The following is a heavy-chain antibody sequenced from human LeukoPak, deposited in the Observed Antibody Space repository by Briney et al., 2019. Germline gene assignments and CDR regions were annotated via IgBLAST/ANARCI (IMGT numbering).Heavy chain of an antibody. J-gene: IGHJ4*02. CDR2: INYGGST. Sequence: PSETLSLTCTVSGGSISSYYWSWIRQPPGKGLEWIAYINYGGSTNYNPSLKSRVTISLDRSKNQFSLKLSSVTAADTAVYYCARGPPFTVTTSYYFDFWGQGTLVTVSS. CDR3: ARGPPFTVTTSYYFDF. D-gene: IGHD4-17*01. CDR1: GGSISSYY. V-gene: IGHV4-59*12.